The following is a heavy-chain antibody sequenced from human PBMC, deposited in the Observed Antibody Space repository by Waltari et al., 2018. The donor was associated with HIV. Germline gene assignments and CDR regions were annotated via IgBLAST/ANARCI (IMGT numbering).Heavy chain of an antibody. J-gene: IGHJ6*02. CDR1: GYTFTGYY. D-gene: IGHD5-12*01. CDR3: PRGDGYKSPYYAMDV. Sequence: QVQLVQSGAEVKKPVASVKVSCKASGYTFTGYYMHWVRQATGQGLEWMGWINPNSGGTNYAQKFQGRVTMTRDTSISTAYMELSRLRSDDTAVYYCPRGDGYKSPYYAMDVWGQGTTVTVSS. V-gene: IGHV1-2*02. CDR2: INPNSGGT.